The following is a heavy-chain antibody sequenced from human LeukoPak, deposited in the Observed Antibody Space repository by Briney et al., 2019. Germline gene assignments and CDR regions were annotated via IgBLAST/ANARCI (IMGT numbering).Heavy chain of an antibody. CDR1: GFTFSGYA. Sequence: GGSLRLSCAASGFTFSGYAMHWVRQAPGKGLEWVAVISYDGSNEYYADSVKGRFTISRDNSKNTLYLQMNSLSVEDTAVYYCARVGYYASGPFSYFDYWGQGTLVAVSS. CDR3: ARVGYYASGPFSYFDY. D-gene: IGHD3-10*01. CDR2: ISYDGSNE. J-gene: IGHJ4*02. V-gene: IGHV3-30-3*01.